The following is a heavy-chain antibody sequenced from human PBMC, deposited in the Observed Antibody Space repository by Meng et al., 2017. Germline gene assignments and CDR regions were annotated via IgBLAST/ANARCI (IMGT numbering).Heavy chain of an antibody. CDR3: ARGRWEYCSGGSRYGQLGGPHDAFDI. CDR1: GYTFTSYY. CDR2: INPRGGST. Sequence: ASVKVSCKASGYTFTSYYMHWVRQAPGQGLEWMGIINPRGGSTSYAQKFQSRVTMTRDTSTSTVYMELSSLRSEDTAVYYCARGRWEYCSGGSRYGQLGGPHDAFDIWGQGTMVTVSS. V-gene: IGHV1-46*01. J-gene: IGHJ3*02. D-gene: IGHD2-15*01.